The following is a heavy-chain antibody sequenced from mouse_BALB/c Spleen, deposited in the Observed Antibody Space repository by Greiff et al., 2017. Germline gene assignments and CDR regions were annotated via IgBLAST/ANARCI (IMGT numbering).Heavy chain of an antibody. V-gene: IGHV5-6-5*01. CDR2: ISSGGST. J-gene: IGHJ4*01. CDR3: ARDLNYAMDY. CDR1: GFTFSSYA. Sequence: EVKVVESGGGLVKPGGSLKLSCAASGFTFSSYAMSWVRQTPEKRLEWVASISSGGSTYYPDSVKGRFTISRDNARNILYLQMSSLRSEDTAMYYCARDLNYAMDYWGQGTSVTVSS.